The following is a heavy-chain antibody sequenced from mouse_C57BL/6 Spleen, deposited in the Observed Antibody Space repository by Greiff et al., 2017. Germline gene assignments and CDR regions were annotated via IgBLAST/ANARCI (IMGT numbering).Heavy chain of an antibody. J-gene: IGHJ4*01. CDR3: ARDGVATDAMDY. V-gene: IGHV5-16*01. Sequence: EVKLVESEGGLVQPGSSMKLSCTASGFTFSDYYMAWVRQVPEKGLEWVANINYDGSSTYYLDSLKSRFTISRDNAKNILYLQMSSLKSEDTATYYCARDGVATDAMDYWGQGTSVTVSS. D-gene: IGHD1-1*02. CDR2: INYDGSST. CDR1: GFTFSDYY.